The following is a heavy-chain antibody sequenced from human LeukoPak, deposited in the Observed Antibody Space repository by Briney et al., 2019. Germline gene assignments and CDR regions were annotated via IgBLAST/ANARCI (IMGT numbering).Heavy chain of an antibody. CDR3: ARHSAVAGILYYFDY. J-gene: IGHJ4*02. V-gene: IGHV4-39*01. CDR2: IYYSGST. Sequence: SETLSLTCTVSGGTISSSSYYWGWIRQPPGKGLEWIGSIYYSGSTYYNPSLKSRVTTSVDTSKNQFSLKLSSVTAADTAVYYCARHSAVAGILYYFDYWGQGTLVTVSS. CDR1: GGTISSSSYY. D-gene: IGHD6-19*01.